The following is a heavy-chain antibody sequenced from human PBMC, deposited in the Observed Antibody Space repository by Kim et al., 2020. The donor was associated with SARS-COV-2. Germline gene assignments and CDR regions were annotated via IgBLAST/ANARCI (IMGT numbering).Heavy chain of an antibody. CDR2: IYYSGST. CDR1: GGSISSSSYY. Sequence: SETLSLTCTVSGGSISSSSYYWGWIRQPPGKGLEWIGSIYYSGSTYYNPSLKSRVTISVDTSKNQFSLKLSSVTAADTAVYYCARVGEDSRWNYYGMDVWGQGTTVTVSS. V-gene: IGHV4-39*07. CDR3: ARVGEDSRWNYYGMDV. D-gene: IGHD2-15*01. J-gene: IGHJ6*02.